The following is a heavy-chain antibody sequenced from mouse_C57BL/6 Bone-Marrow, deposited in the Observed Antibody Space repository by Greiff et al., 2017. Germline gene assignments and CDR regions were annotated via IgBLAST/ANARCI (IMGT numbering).Heavy chain of an antibody. CDR3: ARDSLRSWYFDV. CDR2: ISYDGSN. CDR1: GYSITSGYY. Sequence: DVQLQESGPGLVKPSQSLSLTCSVTGYSITSGYYWNWIRQFPGNKLEWMGYISYDGSNNYNPSLKNPISITRDTSKNQFFLKLNSVTTEDTATYYCARDSLRSWYFDVWGTGTTVTVSS. V-gene: IGHV3-6*01. D-gene: IGHD1-1*01. J-gene: IGHJ1*03.